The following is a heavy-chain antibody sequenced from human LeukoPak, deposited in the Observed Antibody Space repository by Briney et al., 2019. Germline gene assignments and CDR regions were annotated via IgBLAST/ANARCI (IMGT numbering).Heavy chain of an antibody. CDR3: ARELRMTTVTRYYYYGMDV. J-gene: IGHJ6*02. CDR2: ISGSGGST. Sequence: GGSLRLSCAASGFTFSSYAMSWVRQAPGKGLEWVLAISGSGGSTYYADSVKGRFTISRDNSKNTLYLQMNSLRAGDTAVNYCARELRMTTVTRYYYYGMDVWGQGTTVTVSS. D-gene: IGHD4-17*01. V-gene: IGHV3-23*01. CDR1: GFTFSSYA.